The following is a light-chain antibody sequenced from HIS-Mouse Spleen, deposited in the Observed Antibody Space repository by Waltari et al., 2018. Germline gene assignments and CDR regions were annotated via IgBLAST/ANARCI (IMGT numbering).Light chain of an antibody. CDR1: SGSIASNY. CDR2: EDN. V-gene: IGLV6-57*03. Sequence: NFMLTQPHPVSESPGKTVTISCTRSSGSIASNYVPWYQQRPGSAPTTVIYEDNQRPSGVPDRFSGSIDSSSNSASLTISGLKTEDEADYYCQSYDSSNRVFGGGTKLTVL. CDR3: QSYDSSNRV. J-gene: IGLJ3*02.